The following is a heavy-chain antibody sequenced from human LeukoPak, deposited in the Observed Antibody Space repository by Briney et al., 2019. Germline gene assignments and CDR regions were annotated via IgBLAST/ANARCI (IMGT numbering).Heavy chain of an antibody. D-gene: IGHD3-22*01. Sequence: GGSLGLSCAASGFTFSSYSMNWVRQAPGKGLEWVSYISSSSTIYYADSVKGRFTISRDNAKNSLYLQMNSLRDEDTAVYYCARESGDSSGYYHYYYYYGMDVWGQGTTVTVSS. CDR1: GFTFSSYS. CDR2: ISSSSTI. CDR3: ARESGDSSGYYHYYYYYGMDV. V-gene: IGHV3-48*02. J-gene: IGHJ6*02.